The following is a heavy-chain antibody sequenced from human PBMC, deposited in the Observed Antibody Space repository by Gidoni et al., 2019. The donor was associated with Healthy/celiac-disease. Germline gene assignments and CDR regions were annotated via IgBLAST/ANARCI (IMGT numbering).Heavy chain of an antibody. Sequence: QVQLVQYGAEVKKPGSSVKGSCKAAGGTCSSDAISWVRQAPGQGLEWMGGIIPIFGTANYAQKFQGRVTITADESTSTAYMELSSLRSEDTAVYYCARAENYYDSSGYPLDYWGQGTLVTVSS. CDR3: ARAENYYDSSGYPLDY. CDR2: IIPIFGTA. J-gene: IGHJ4*02. CDR1: GGTCSSDA. V-gene: IGHV1-69*01. D-gene: IGHD3-22*01.